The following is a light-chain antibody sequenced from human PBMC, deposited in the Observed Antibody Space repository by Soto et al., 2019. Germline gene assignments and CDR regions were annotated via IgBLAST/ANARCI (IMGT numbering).Light chain of an antibody. CDR3: QTWDTGIRV. CDR1: SGHSSYA. V-gene: IGLV4-69*01. CDR2: LNSDGSH. Sequence: QAVVTQSPSASASLGASVKLTCTLSSGHSSYAIAWHQQQPEKGPRYLMKLNSDGSHSKGDGIPDRFSGSSSGAERYLTISSLQSEDEAYYYCQTWDTGIRVFGGGTKLTVL. J-gene: IGLJ2*01.